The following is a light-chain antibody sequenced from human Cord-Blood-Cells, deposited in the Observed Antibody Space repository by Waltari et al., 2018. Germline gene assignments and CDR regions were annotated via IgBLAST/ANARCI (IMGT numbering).Light chain of an antibody. V-gene: IGLV2-14*01. CDR2: DVS. Sequence: QSALTQPASVSGFPGQSITISCTGTSSDVGGYHYVSWYQQHPGKAPKLMIYDVSNRPSGVSNRFSGSKSGNTASLTISGLQAEDEADYYCSSYTSSSIFYVFGTGTKVTVL. CDR3: SSYTSSSIFYV. J-gene: IGLJ1*01. CDR1: SSDVGGYHY.